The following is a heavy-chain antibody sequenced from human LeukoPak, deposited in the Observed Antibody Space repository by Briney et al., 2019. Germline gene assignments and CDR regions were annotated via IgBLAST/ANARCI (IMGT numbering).Heavy chain of an antibody. CDR3: AGERSEWLQPHGAFDI. CDR1: RGSISVHY. D-gene: IGHD5-24*01. J-gene: IGHJ3*02. Sequence: SETLSLTCADSRGSISVHYWSWIPQPPGKGLERIGYIYYSGSTNYNPPLQRRVTISVARSKNRFSLMLRSVTSAHTAGSYCAGERSEWLQPHGAFDIWGQGTMVTVSS. V-gene: IGHV4-59*11. CDR2: IYYSGST.